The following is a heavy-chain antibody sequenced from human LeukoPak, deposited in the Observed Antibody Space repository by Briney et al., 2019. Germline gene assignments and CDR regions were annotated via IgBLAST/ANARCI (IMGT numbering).Heavy chain of an antibody. Sequence: ASVKVSCKASGYTFTSYGISWVRQAPGQGLEWMGWISAYNGNTNYAQKLQGRVTMTTDTSTSTAYMKLRSLRSDDSAVYYRARDAWGYYGSGTNWFDPWGQGTLVTPSS. CDR1: GYTFTSYG. V-gene: IGHV1-18*04. CDR3: ARDAWGYYGSGTNWFDP. J-gene: IGHJ5*02. CDR2: ISAYNGNT. D-gene: IGHD3-10*01.